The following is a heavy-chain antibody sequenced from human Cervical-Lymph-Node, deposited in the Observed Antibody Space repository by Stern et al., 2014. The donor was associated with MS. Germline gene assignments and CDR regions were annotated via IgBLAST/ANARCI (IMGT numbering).Heavy chain of an antibody. V-gene: IGHV4-4*02. J-gene: IGHJ3*02. CDR1: GGSISSSNW. Sequence: QLQLQESGPGLVKPSGTLSLTCAVSGGSISSSNWWSWVRQPPGKGLEWLGEIYHSGSTNYKPSLKSRVTISLDKSNNQFSLKLSSVTAADTAVYYCARGDIPVAFDIWGQGTMVTVSS. CDR3: ARGDIPVAFDI. D-gene: IGHD2-15*01. CDR2: IYHSGST.